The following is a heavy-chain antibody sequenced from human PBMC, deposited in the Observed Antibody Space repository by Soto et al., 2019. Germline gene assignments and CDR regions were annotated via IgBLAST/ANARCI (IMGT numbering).Heavy chain of an antibody. Sequence: GESLKISCKGSGYSFTTYWIGWVRQMPGKGLEWMGNIYPGDSGTIYSPSFQGQVSISADKSMDTAYLQWSSLKASDTAMYYCARQGSGWYPIDYSGQGIQVTVSS. CDR2: IYPGDSGT. D-gene: IGHD6-19*01. CDR3: ARQGSGWYPIDY. V-gene: IGHV5-51*01. J-gene: IGHJ4*02. CDR1: GYSFTTYW.